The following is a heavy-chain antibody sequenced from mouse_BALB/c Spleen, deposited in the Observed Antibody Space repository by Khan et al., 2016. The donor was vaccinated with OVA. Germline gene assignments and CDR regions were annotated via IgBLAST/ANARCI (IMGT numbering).Heavy chain of an antibody. D-gene: IGHD1-2*01. V-gene: IGHV1-77*01. CDR1: GYTFTDYY. CDR3: ARRNYFGYTFAY. J-gene: IGHJ3*01. Sequence: QVRLQQSGAELARPGASVKLSCKASGYTFTDYYINWVKQRTGQGLEWIGEISPGSGDTYYNEKFKGKATLTADKSSSTAYMQLRSLTSEASAVYFCARRNYFGYTFAYWGQGTLVTVSA. CDR2: ISPGSGDT.